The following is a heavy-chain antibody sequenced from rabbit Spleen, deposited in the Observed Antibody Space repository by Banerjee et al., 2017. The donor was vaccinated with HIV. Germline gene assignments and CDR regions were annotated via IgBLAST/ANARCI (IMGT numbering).Heavy chain of an antibody. CDR1: GFTLSSYY. CDR3: ARDGAGGSYFAL. Sequence: QLKESGGGLVQPGGSLKLSCKASGFTLSSYYINWVRQAPGKGLEWIGYIDPVFGITYYASWVNGRFSISRENAQNTVFLQMTSLTAADTATYFCARDGAGGSYFALWGPGTLVTVS. V-gene: IGHV1S7*01. CDR2: IDPVFGIT. J-gene: IGHJ4*01. D-gene: IGHD8-1*01.